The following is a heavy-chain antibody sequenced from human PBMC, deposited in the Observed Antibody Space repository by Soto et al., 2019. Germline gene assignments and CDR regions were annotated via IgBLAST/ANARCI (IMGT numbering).Heavy chain of an antibody. CDR2: TYYRSKWYN. V-gene: IGHV6-1*01. J-gene: IGHJ6*02. CDR3: ARGFFGVVIIAGGYYYYGMDV. D-gene: IGHD3-3*01. Sequence: SQTLSLTCAISGDSVSSNSAAWNWIRQSPSRGLEWLGRTYYRSKWYNDYAVSVKSRITINPDTSKNQFSLQLNSVTPEDTAVYYCARGFFGVVIIAGGYYYYGMDVWGQGTTVTVSS. CDR1: GDSVSSNSAA.